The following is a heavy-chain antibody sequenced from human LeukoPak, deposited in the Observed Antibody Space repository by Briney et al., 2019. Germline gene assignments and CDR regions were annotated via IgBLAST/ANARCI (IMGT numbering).Heavy chain of an antibody. V-gene: IGHV5-51*01. Sequence: GESLKISCKGSGYSFTTYWIAWVRQMPGRGLEWMGIISPDDSEIRYSPSFRGQVTISADKSTSTAYLQWSRLRASDTAIYYCARHEGSGSYYSYWGLGTLVTVSS. CDR2: ISPDDSEI. D-gene: IGHD1-26*01. CDR1: GYSFTTYW. J-gene: IGHJ4*02. CDR3: ARHEGSGSYYSY.